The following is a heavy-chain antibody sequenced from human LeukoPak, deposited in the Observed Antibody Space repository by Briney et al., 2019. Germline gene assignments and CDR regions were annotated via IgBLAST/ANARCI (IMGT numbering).Heavy chain of an antibody. V-gene: IGHV3-53*01. CDR3: AREESGSYFRY. D-gene: IGHD1-26*01. CDR1: GFAVINNY. J-gene: IGHJ4*02. Sequence: GGSPRLSCAASGFAVINNYMSWVRQAPGKGLEWVSVIYEGDSTYYADSVKGRFTITRDNSKNTLYLQMNSLRAEDTAVYYCAREESGSYFRYWGQGTLVTVSS. CDR2: IYEGDST.